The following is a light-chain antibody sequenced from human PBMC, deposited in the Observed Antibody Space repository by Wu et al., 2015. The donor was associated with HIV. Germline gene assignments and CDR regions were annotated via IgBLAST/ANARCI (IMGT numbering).Light chain of an antibody. V-gene: IGKV3-20*01. CDR2: GAS. CDR3: QEYGSAPPYS. Sequence: EIVLTQSPGTLSLSPGERATLSCRASQSVSGSYLAWYQQKPGQAPRLLIFGASNRATGIPDRFSGSGSGTDFTLIISRLEPEDFAVYYCQEYGSAPPYSFGQETKLEIK. CDR1: QSVSGSY. J-gene: IGKJ2*03.